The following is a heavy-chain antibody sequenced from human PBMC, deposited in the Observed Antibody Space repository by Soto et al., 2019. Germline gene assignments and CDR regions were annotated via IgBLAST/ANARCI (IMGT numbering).Heavy chain of an antibody. D-gene: IGHD1-26*01. J-gene: IGHJ5*02. Sequence: SETLSLTCTVSGGSISGYYWSWIRQPAGKGLEWIGRVYPSGSTNYNPSLKSRVTMSVDTSKNQFSLKLSSVTAADTALYFCARDSDSGSYYDPNWFDPWGQGTLVTVSS. V-gene: IGHV4-4*07. CDR2: VYPSGST. CDR1: GGSISGYY. CDR3: ARDSDSGSYYDPNWFDP.